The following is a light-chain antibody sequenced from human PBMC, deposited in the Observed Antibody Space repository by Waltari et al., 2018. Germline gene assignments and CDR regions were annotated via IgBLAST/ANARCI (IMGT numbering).Light chain of an antibody. CDR3: QHYYSIPPHT. V-gene: IGKV4-1*01. Sequence: DIVMTQSPDSLAVSLGERATINCKSSQSVLDNPNNKNYLAWYQQKPGQPPSLLIYWASTRESGVPDRFSGSGSGTDFTLTISSLQAEDVAVYYCQHYYSIPPHTFGQGTKLEIK. J-gene: IGKJ2*01. CDR1: QSVLDNPNNKNY. CDR2: WAS.